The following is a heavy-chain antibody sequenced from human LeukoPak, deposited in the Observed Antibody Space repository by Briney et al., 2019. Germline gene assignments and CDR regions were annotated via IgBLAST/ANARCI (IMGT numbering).Heavy chain of an antibody. V-gene: IGHV3-21*01. Sequence: GGSLRLSCAASGFTFSSYGMNWVRQAPGKGLEWVSSIAGSSGYISYADSVKGRFTISRDNAKKSLYLQMTSLTAEDTAVYYCARDRGAYCGGDCYLGFDYWGRGTLVTVSP. CDR2: IAGSSGYI. CDR1: GFTFSSYG. D-gene: IGHD2-21*02. J-gene: IGHJ4*01. CDR3: ARDRGAYCGGDCYLGFDY.